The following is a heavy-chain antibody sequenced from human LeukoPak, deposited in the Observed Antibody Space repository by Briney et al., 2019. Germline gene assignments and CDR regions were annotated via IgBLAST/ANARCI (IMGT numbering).Heavy chain of an antibody. V-gene: IGHV3-21*01. CDR1: GFTFSSYS. D-gene: IGHD2-21*02. CDR3: ASPNRVTAIHFYP. CDR2: ISSSSSYI. Sequence: GGSLRLSWPASGFTFSSYSMNWVRQAPGKGLEWVSSISSSSSYIYYADSVKGRFTISRDNAKNSLYLQMNSLRAEDTAVYYCASPNRVTAIHFYPWGQGTLVTVPS. J-gene: IGHJ5*02.